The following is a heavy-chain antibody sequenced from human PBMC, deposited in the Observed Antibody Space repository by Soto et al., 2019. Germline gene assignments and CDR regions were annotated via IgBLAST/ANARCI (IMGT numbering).Heavy chain of an antibody. CDR1: GFTFSSYW. V-gene: IGHV3-7*01. D-gene: IGHD5-12*01. CDR3: ARDKGVATICAFDI. J-gene: IGHJ3*02. CDR2: IKQDGSEK. Sequence: GGSLRLSCAASGFTFSSYWMSWVRQAPGKGLEWVANIKQDGSEKYYVDSVKGRFTISRDNAKNSLYLQMNSLRAEDTAVYYCARDKGVATICAFDIWGQGTMVTVSS.